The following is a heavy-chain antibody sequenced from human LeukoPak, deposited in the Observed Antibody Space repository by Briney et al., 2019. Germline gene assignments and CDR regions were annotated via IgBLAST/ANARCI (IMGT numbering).Heavy chain of an antibody. CDR3: ASGKWKNGYYMDV. CDR2: ISSSSSTI. Sequence: GGSLRLSCAASGFTFSSYSMNWVRQAPGKGLEWVSYISSSSSTIYYADSVKGRFTISRDNAKNSLYLQMNSLRVEDTAVYYCASGKWKNGYYMDVWGKGTTVTVSS. J-gene: IGHJ6*03. D-gene: IGHD1/OR15-1a*01. CDR1: GFTFSSYS. V-gene: IGHV3-48*04.